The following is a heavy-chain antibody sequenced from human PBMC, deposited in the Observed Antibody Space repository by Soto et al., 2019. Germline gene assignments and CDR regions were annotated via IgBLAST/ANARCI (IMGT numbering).Heavy chain of an antibody. J-gene: IGHJ4*02. CDR2: IYYSGTT. CDR1: GASITTSCYY. D-gene: IGHD6-13*01. V-gene: IGHV4-31*03. Sequence: TLSLTCTVSGASITTSCYYWSWVRQHPGKGLEWIGYIYYSGTTYYNPSLKSRVAISVDTSENQFSLKLSSVTAADTAVYFCESGDSSRWYYFDYWGQGTLVTVSS. CDR3: ESGDSSRWYYFDY.